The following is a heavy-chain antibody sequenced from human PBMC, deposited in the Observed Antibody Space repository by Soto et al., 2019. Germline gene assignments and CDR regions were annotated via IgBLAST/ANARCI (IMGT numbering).Heavy chain of an antibody. CDR2: IRSKAYGGTT. CDR3: TRDDLFKGYCSGGSCPNIRY. CDR1: GFTFGDYA. D-gene: IGHD2-15*01. Sequence: PGGSLRLSCTASGFTFGDYAMSWVRQAPGKGLEWVGFIRSKAYGGTTEYAASVKGRFTISRDDSKSIAYLQMNSLKTEDTAVYYCTRDDLFKGYCSGGSCPNIRYWGQGTLVTVSS. V-gene: IGHV3-49*04. J-gene: IGHJ4*02.